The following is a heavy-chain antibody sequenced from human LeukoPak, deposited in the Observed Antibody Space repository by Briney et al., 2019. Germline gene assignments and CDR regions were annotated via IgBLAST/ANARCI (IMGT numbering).Heavy chain of an antibody. J-gene: IGHJ3*02. CDR1: GGSFSGYY. CDR3: ASSGRRFGIKKAFDI. CDR2: INHSGST. V-gene: IGHV4-34*01. Sequence: PSETLSLTCAVYGGSFSGYYWSWIRQPPGKGLEWIGEINHSGSTNYNPSLKSRVTISVDTSKNQSSLKLSSVTAADTAVYYCASSGRRFGIKKAFDIWGQGTMVTVSS. D-gene: IGHD3-10*01.